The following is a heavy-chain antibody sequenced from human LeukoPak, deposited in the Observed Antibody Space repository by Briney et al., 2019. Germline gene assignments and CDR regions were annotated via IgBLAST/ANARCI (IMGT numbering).Heavy chain of an antibody. D-gene: IGHD1-7*01. Sequence: GGSLRLSCAASGVTFSNYGMTWVRQAPGKGREWVSTISGSIGRTYYAGSVKGRFTVSRDNSKNTLYLQMNSLRAEDTALYYCAKDKEATTGTTPFFDCWGQGTLVTVSS. CDR3: AKDKEATTGTTPFFDC. CDR2: ISGSIGRT. J-gene: IGHJ4*02. V-gene: IGHV3-23*01. CDR1: GVTFSNYG.